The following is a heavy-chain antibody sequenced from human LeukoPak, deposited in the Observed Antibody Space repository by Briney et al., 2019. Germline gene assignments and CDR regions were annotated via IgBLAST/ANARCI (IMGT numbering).Heavy chain of an antibody. J-gene: IGHJ4*02. V-gene: IGHV4-59*02. CDR3: ARWDSGSYFLDY. D-gene: IGHD1-26*01. CDR1: GGSVSSYY. Sequence: SETLSLTCTVSGGSVSSYYWNWIRQPPGKGLEWIGYIHYSGSTNYNPSLKSRVTISVDTSKNQFSLKLNSVTAADTAVYYCARWDSGSYFLDYWGQGTPVTVSS. CDR2: IHYSGST.